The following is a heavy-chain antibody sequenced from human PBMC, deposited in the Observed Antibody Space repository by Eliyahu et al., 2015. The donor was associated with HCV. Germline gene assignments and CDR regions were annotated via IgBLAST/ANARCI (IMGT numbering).Heavy chain of an antibody. V-gene: IGHV4-61*02. J-gene: IGHJ4*02. CDR1: GXSISXGSYY. Sequence: QVQLQESGPGLVKPSQTLSLTCTVSGXSISXGSYYWSWIRQPAGKGLEWIGRIYTSGSTNYNPSLKSRVTISVDTSKXQFSLKLSSVTAADTAVYYCARGDPYGANDYWGQGTLVTVSS. CDR3: ARGDPYGANDY. CDR2: IYTSGST. D-gene: IGHD4-17*01.